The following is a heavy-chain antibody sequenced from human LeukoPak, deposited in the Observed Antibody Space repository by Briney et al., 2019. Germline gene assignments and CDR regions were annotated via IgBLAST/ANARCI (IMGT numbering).Heavy chain of an antibody. CDR1: GFTFSSYA. D-gene: IGHD1-1*01. CDR2: IKQDGSEK. V-gene: IGHV3-7*03. CDR3: ARDNRAPDWNPFDY. J-gene: IGHJ4*02. Sequence: GGSLRLSCAASGFTFSSYAMSWVRQAPGKGLEWVANIKQDGSEKYYVDSGKGRFTISRDNAKNSLYLQMNSLRAEDTAVYYCARDNRAPDWNPFDYWGQGTLVTVSS.